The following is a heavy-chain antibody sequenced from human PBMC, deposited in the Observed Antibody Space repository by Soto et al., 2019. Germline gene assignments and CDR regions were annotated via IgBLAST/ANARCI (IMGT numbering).Heavy chain of an antibody. J-gene: IGHJ6*02. CDR2: ISSSSSTI. Sequence: PGGSLRLSCAASGFTLSSYWMHWVRQAPGKGLVWVSYISSSSSTIYYADSVKGRFTISRDNAKNSLYLQMNSLRDEDTAVYYCARDRFIIQDYGDTYYYYGMDVWGQGTTVTVSS. CDR1: GFTLSSYW. CDR3: ARDRFIIQDYGDTYYYYGMDV. V-gene: IGHV3-48*02. D-gene: IGHD4-17*01.